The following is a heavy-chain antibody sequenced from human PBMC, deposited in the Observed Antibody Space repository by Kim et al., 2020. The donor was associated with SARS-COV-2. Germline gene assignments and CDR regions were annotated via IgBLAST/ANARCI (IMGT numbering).Heavy chain of an antibody. CDR3: ARAWDYNGSGTYFDY. D-gene: IGHD3-10*01. CDR2: IYHSGGT. V-gene: IGHV4-30-2*01. CDR1: GGSISSGGYS. J-gene: IGHJ4*01. Sequence: SETLSLTCGVSGGSISSGGYSWSWIRQPPGKGLEWIGHIYHSGGTYRNPSLKSRVAISIDMSKKQFSLKLSSVTGADTAMYYCARAWDYNGSGTYFDYWG.